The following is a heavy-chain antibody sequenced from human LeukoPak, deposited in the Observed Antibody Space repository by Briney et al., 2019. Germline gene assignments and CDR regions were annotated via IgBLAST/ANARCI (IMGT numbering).Heavy chain of an antibody. D-gene: IGHD5-18*01. CDR2: INPSGGST. V-gene: IGHV1-46*01. CDR1: GYTFTSYY. J-gene: IGHJ4*02. Sequence: GASVKVSCKASGYTFTSYYMHWVRQAPGQGLEWMGIINPSGGSTSYAQKFQGRVTMTRDMSTSTVHMELSSLRSEDTAVYYCARDVDSYGYFDYWGQGTLVTVSS. CDR3: ARDVDSYGYFDY.